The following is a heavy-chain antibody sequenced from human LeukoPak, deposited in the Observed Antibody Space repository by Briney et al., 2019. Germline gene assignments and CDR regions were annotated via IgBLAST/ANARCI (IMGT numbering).Heavy chain of an antibody. J-gene: IGHJ4*02. D-gene: IGHD1-26*01. CDR1: GGSISSYY. Sequence: PSETLSLTCSVSGGSISSYYWSWIRQPPGEGLEWIGYIYYSGSTNYNPSLKSRVTISVDTSKNQFSLKLSSVTAADTAVYYCARESGGSYYRTFDYWGQGTLVTVSS. CDR2: IYYSGST. CDR3: ARESGGSYYRTFDY. V-gene: IGHV4-59*01.